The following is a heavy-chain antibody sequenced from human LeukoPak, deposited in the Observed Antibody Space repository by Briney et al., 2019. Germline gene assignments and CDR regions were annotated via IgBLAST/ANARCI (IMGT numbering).Heavy chain of an antibody. D-gene: IGHD6-13*01. CDR1: GFTFSSYG. V-gene: IGHV3-30*02. CDR3: AKDRDPYSSSWYSYFDY. CDR2: IQYDGSNK. J-gene: IGHJ4*02. Sequence: GGSLRLSCAASGFTFSSYGMHWVRQAPGKGLEWVAFIQYDGSNKYYADSVKGRFTISRDNSKNTLYLQMNSLRAEDTAVYYCAKDRDPYSSSWYSYFDYWGQGTLVTVSS.